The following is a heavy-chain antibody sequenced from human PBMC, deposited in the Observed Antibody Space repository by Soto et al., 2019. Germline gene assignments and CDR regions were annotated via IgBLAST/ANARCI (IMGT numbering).Heavy chain of an antibody. D-gene: IGHD2-15*01. CDR3: GRMGFGGGGPCSNFDC. CDR1: GYSFTIYW. Sequence: GESLKISCKGSGYSFTIYWIGWVRQMPGKGLEWMGMIYPGDSDTRYSPSLQGLVTISADKSTTTAYLQWSSLKASDTAMYYCGRMGFGGGGPCSNFDCGGKGPLFTVP. J-gene: IGHJ4*02. V-gene: IGHV5-51*01. CDR2: IYPGDSDT.